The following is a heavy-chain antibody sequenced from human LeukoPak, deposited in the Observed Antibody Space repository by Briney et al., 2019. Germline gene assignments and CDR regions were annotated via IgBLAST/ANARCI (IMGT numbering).Heavy chain of an antibody. CDR1: GGSISSGDYY. CDR3: ARGSRDDCSLRFQWFDP. Sequence: SQTLSLTCTVSGGSISSGDYYWSWIRQPPGKGLEWIGYIYYSGSTYYNPSLKSRVTISVDTSKNQFSLKLSSVTAADTAVYYCARGSRDDCSLRFQWFDPWGQGTLVTVSS. J-gene: IGHJ5*02. CDR2: IYYSGST. D-gene: IGHD2-21*02. V-gene: IGHV4-30-4*08.